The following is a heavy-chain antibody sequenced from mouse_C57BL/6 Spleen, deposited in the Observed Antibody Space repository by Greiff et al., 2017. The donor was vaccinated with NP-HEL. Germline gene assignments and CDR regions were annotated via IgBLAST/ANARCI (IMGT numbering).Heavy chain of an antibody. V-gene: IGHV1-82*01. Sequence: VQLQQSGPELVKPGASVKISCKASGYAFSSSWMNWVKQRPGKGLEWIGRIYPGDGDTNYNGKFKGKATLTADKSSSTAYMQLSSLTSEDSAVYYCAGEGWYFDVWGTGTTVTVSS. J-gene: IGHJ1*03. CDR1: GYAFSSSW. CDR2: IYPGDGDT. CDR3: AGEGWYFDV.